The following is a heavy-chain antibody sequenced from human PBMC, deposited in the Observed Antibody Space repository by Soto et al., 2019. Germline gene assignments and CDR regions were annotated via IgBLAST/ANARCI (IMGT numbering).Heavy chain of an antibody. V-gene: IGHV3-43*01. CDR1: GFTFDDYT. D-gene: IGHD3-3*01. CDR2: ISWDGGST. Sequence: EVQLVESGGVVVQPGGSLRLSCAASGFTFDDYTMHWVRQAPGKGLEWVSLISWDGGSTYYADSVKGRITISRDNSKNALYLQMNSLRTEDTALYYCAKAATTYDFWSGLWYWGQGTLVTVSS. J-gene: IGHJ4*02. CDR3: AKAATTYDFWSGLWY.